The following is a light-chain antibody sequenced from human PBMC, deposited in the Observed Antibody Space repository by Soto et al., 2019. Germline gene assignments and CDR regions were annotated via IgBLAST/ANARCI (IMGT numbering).Light chain of an antibody. CDR2: DSN. V-gene: IGLV1-51*01. CDR1: SSNIQSNS. CDR3: GSWDNSLSAVV. Sequence: QSVLTQPPSVSAAPGQKVTISCSGSSSNIQSNSVFWYQHLPGTAPKLLIYDSNQRPSAIPDRFFGSNSGTSATLDITGLQTGDEADYYCGSWDNSLSAVVFGGGTKVTVL. J-gene: IGLJ3*02.